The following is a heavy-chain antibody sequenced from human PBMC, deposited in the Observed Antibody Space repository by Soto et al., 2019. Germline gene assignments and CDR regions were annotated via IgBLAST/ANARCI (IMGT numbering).Heavy chain of an antibody. Sequence: GGSLRLSCAASGFTVSSNYMSWVRQAPGKGLEWVSVIYSGGSTYYADSVKGRFTISRHNSKNTLYLQMNSLRAEDTAVYYCARPEGPLSHYMDVWGKGTTVTVSS. CDR2: IYSGGST. V-gene: IGHV3-53*04. CDR3: ARPEGPLSHYMDV. CDR1: GFTVSSNY. J-gene: IGHJ6*03.